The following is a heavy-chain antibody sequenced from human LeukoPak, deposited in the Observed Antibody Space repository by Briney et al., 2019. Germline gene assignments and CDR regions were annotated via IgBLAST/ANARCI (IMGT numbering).Heavy chain of an antibody. CDR2: ISSNGGST. CDR1: GFTFSSYA. CDR3: VQGYCSGGSCYLWYFDY. D-gene: IGHD2-15*01. V-gene: IGHV3-64D*06. J-gene: IGHJ4*02. Sequence: GGSLRLSCSASGFTFSSYAMHWVRQAPGKGLEYVSAISSNGGSTYYADSVKGRFTISRDNSKSTLYLQMSSLRAEDTAVYYCVQGYCSGGSCYLWYFDYWGQGTLVTVSS.